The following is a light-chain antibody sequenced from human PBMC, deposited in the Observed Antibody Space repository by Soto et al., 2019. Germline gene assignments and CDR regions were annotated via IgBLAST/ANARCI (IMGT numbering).Light chain of an antibody. CDR1: SSDVGGYNY. Sequence: QSALTQPASVSGSPGQSITISCTGTSSDVGGYNYVSRYQQHPGKAPKLMIFEVSNRPSGVSNRLSGSKSGNTASLTISGLQAEDEADYYCSSYTTSSTDVFGTGTKVTVL. V-gene: IGLV2-14*01. CDR3: SSYTTSSTDV. CDR2: EVS. J-gene: IGLJ1*01.